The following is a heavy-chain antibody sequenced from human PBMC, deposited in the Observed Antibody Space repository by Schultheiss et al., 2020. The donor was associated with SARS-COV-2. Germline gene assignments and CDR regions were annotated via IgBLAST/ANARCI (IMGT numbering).Heavy chain of an antibody. D-gene: IGHD6-6*01. J-gene: IGHJ4*02. CDR3: ARQGPLGSSSMDY. Sequence: SETLSLTRTVSGGSISSYYWSWIRQPPGKGLEWIGEINHSGSTNYNPSLKSRVTISVDTSKNQFSLKLSSVTAADTAVYYCARQGPLGSSSMDYWGQGTLVTVSS. CDR2: INHSGST. V-gene: IGHV4-34*01. CDR1: GGSISSYY.